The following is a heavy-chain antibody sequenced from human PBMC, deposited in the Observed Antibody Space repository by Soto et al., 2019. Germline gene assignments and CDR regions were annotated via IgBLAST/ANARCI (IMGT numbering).Heavy chain of an antibody. CDR3: ALGDCDLDS. Sequence: QLQLQESGPGLVKPSETLSLTCTVSGGSISSSSYYWGWIRQPPGKGLEWIGSIYYSGSTYYNPSLKSRVTLSVDRSKNQFSLRLSSVTSADAAVYYCALGDCDLDSWGQGTLVTVSS. CDR1: GGSISSSSYY. J-gene: IGHJ4*02. CDR2: IYYSGST. D-gene: IGHD3-10*01. V-gene: IGHV4-39*01.